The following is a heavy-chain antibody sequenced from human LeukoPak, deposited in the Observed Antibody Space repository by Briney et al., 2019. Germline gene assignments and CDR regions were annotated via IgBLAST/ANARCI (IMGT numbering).Heavy chain of an antibody. CDR2: IDPSDSYT. Sequence: GESLRISCKGSGYSFTSYWISWVRQMPGKGLEWMGRIDPSDSYTKYSPSFQGQVTISADKSISTAYLQWSSLKASDTAMYYCARTITMVRGVIIYPNYFDYWGQGTLVTVSS. CDR1: GYSFTSYW. V-gene: IGHV5-10-1*04. CDR3: ARTITMVRGVIIYPNYFDY. D-gene: IGHD3-10*01. J-gene: IGHJ4*02.